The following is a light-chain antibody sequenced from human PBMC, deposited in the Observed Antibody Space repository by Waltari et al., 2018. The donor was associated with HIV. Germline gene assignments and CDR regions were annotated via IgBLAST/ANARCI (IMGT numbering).Light chain of an antibody. J-gene: IGLJ3*02. CDR3: CSYAGSYTSWV. V-gene: IGLV2-11*01. CDR1: SSDVGGYNY. Sequence: QSALTQPRSVSGSPGQSVTISCTGTSSDVGGYNYVSWYQQHPGKAPKLMIYDVSKRPSGVPDRSSGSKSGNTASLTISGLQAEDEADYYCCSYAGSYTSWVFGGGTKLTVL. CDR2: DVS.